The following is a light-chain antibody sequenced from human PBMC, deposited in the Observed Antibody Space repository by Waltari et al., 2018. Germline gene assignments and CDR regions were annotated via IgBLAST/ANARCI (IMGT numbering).Light chain of an antibody. J-gene: IGLJ2*01. V-gene: IGLV2-8*01. CDR1: SRYVGGYSF. CDR2: EVF. CDR3: SSYAGSNNVV. Sequence: QSALTPPPSASGSPGQSVPSSCAGPSRYVGGYSFVSWYQQHPGKAPKLIIFEVFQRPSGVPERFSGSKSGNTASLTVSGLQAEDEADYYCSSYAGSNNVVFGGGTKLTVL.